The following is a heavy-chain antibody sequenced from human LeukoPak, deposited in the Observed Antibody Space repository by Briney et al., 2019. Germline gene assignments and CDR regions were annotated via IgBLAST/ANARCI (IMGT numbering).Heavy chain of an antibody. CDR1: GASISSGGYY. Sequence: SQTLSLTCTVSGASISSGGYYWSWIRQHPGKGLEWIGYIYYSGSTYYNPSLKRRATISVDTSKNQFSLKLSSVTAADTAVYYCARVSPYYDILTGTTLGAFDIWGQGTMVTVSS. J-gene: IGHJ3*02. CDR3: ARVSPYYDILTGTTLGAFDI. CDR2: IYYSGST. V-gene: IGHV4-31*03. D-gene: IGHD3-9*01.